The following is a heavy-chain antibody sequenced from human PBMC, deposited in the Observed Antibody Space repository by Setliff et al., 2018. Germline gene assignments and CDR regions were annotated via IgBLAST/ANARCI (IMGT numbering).Heavy chain of an antibody. Sequence: GGSLRLSCAASGFTFSNYNMNWVRQAPGKGLEWISYISSGGSTIFYADSVKGRFTISRDNAKNSLYLQMNSLRAEDTAVYYCARPRKSYSSGWYRNGDAFDIWGQGTMVTVSS. CDR3: ARPRKSYSSGWYRNGDAFDI. V-gene: IGHV3-48*04. CDR1: GFTFSNYN. D-gene: IGHD6-19*01. CDR2: ISSGGSTI. J-gene: IGHJ3*02.